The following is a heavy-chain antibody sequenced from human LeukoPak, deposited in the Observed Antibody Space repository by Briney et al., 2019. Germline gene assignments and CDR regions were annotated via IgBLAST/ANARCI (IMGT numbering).Heavy chain of an antibody. D-gene: IGHD6-19*01. J-gene: IGHJ4*02. CDR1: GYTFTSYG. Sequence: ASVKVSCKASGYTFTSYGISWVRQAPGQGLEWMGWISAYNGNTNYAQKLQGRVTMTTDTSSSTAYMELRSLRSDDTAVYYCARLGAVAGTGGFDYWGQGTLVTVSS. V-gene: IGHV1-18*01. CDR3: ARLGAVAGTGGFDY. CDR2: ISAYNGNT.